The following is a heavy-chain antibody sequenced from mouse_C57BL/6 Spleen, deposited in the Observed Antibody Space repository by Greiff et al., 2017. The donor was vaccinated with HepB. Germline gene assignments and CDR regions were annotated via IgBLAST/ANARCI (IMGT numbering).Heavy chain of an antibody. CDR2: IYPGSGST. Sequence: VQLQQPGAELVKPGASVKMSCKASGYTFTSYWITWVKQRPGQGLEWIGDIYPGSGSTNYNEKFKSKATLTVDTSSSTAYMQLSSLTSEDSAVYYCAGYPITTVYYYAMDYWGQGTSVTVSS. CDR1: GYTFTSYW. J-gene: IGHJ4*01. CDR3: AGYPITTVYYYAMDY. D-gene: IGHD1-1*01. V-gene: IGHV1-55*01.